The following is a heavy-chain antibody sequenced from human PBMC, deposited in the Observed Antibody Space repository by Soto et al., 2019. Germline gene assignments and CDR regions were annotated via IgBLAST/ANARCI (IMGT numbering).Heavy chain of an antibody. CDR3: AKDHYGDYYYYGMDV. Sequence: PGGSLRLSCAASGSTFSSYGMHWVRQAPGKGLEWVAVISYDGSNKYYADSVKGRFTISRDNSKNTLYLQVNSLRAEDTAVYYCAKDHYGDYYYYGMDVWGQGTTVTVSS. CDR1: GSTFSSYG. V-gene: IGHV3-30*18. CDR2: ISYDGSNK. J-gene: IGHJ6*02. D-gene: IGHD4-17*01.